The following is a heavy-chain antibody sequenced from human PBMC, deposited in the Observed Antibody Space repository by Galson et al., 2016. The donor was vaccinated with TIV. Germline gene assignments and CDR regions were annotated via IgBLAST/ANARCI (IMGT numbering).Heavy chain of an antibody. D-gene: IGHD1/OR15-1a*01. J-gene: IGHJ6*02. CDR2: TYYRSKWYN. Sequence: CAISGDSVSSNSAWNWIRQSPSRGLEWLGRTYYRSKWYNDYALAVKSRITINPDTSKNQFSLQLNSMTPDETAVYYCARDRTLHGYYYNGMDVWGQGTTVTVSS. V-gene: IGHV6-1*01. CDR1: GDSVSSNSA. CDR3: ARDRTLHGYYYNGMDV.